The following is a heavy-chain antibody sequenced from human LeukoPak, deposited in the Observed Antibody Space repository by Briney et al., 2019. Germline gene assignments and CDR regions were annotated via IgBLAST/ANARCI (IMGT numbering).Heavy chain of an antibody. D-gene: IGHD2-21*01. CDR3: AKPTRDVSNRYYFDT. J-gene: IGHJ4*02. Sequence: SETLSLTCAVSGDSIMSSSYYWGWIRQPPGKGLEWIGSFYMSGTTYYSPSLKSRVTISVDTSRNQISLKLSPVTAADTAVYYCAKPTRDVSNRYYFDTWGQGKLVIVSS. V-gene: IGHV4-39*01. CDR2: FYMSGTT. CDR1: GDSIMSSSYY.